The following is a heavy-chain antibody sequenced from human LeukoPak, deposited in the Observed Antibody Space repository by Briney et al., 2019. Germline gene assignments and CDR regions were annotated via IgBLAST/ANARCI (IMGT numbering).Heavy chain of an antibody. J-gene: IGHJ5*02. V-gene: IGHV1-2*06. D-gene: IGHD6-13*01. CDR3: ARSLAATPGLVNWPDP. CDR1: GYTFTGYY. Sequence: ASVKVSCKASGYTFTGYYIHWVRQAPGQGLKWLGRINPNSGGTDYAQKFQGRVTMTRDTSISTAYMELSRLSSDDTAVYYCARSLAATPGLVNWPDPWGQGTLVTVSS. CDR2: INPNSGGT.